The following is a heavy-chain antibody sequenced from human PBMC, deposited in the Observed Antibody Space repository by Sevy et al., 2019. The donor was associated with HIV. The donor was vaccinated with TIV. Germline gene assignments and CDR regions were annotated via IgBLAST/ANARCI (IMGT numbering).Heavy chain of an antibody. D-gene: IGHD2-8*01. CDR1: GFTFGNHA. V-gene: IGHV3-30*04. CDR3: ARDHCTDGVCFRSGYFDY. Sequence: GGSLRLSCAASGFTFGNHAIHWVRQAPGKGLEWVAIISFDGRNEHYAGSVKGRFTISRDNSKKTVYLQMTNLRSEDAAVYYRARDHCTDGVCFRSGYFDYWGQGTLVTVSS. CDR2: ISFDGRNE. J-gene: IGHJ4*01.